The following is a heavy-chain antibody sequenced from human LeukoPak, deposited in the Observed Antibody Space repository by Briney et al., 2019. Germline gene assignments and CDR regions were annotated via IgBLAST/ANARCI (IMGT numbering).Heavy chain of an antibody. CDR3: AKDMSYDSSGGFDY. CDR1: GLAVSNNY. V-gene: IGHV3-9*01. J-gene: IGHJ4*02. D-gene: IGHD3-22*01. CDR2: ISWNSGSI. Sequence: PGGSLRLSCAASGLAVSNNYMSWVRQPPGKGLEWVSGISWNSGSIGYADSVKGRFTISRDNAKNSLYLQMNSLRAEDTALYYCAKDMSYDSSGGFDYWGQGTLVTVSS.